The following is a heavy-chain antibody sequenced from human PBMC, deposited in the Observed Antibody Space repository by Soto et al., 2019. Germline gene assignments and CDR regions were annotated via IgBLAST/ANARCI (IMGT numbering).Heavy chain of an antibody. D-gene: IGHD3-22*01. Sequence: SETLSLTCTVSGGSISSSSYYWGWIRQPPGKGLEWIGSIYYSGSTYYNLSLKSRVTISRDTSKNQFSLKLSSVTAADTAVYYCASHYYDSSGYLNNWFDPWGQGTLVTVSS. CDR3: ASHYYDSSGYLNNWFDP. J-gene: IGHJ5*02. CDR1: GGSISSSSYY. V-gene: IGHV4-39*01. CDR2: IYYSGST.